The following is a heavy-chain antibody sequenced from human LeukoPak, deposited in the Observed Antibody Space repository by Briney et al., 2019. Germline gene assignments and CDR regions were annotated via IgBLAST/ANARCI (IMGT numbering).Heavy chain of an antibody. Sequence: SETLSLTCAVYGGSFSGYYWSWLRQPPGKGLEWIGEINHSGSTNYNPSLKSRVTISVDTSKNQFSLKLSSVTAADTAVYYCARGRSGGSPTGLFDYWGQGTLVTVSS. CDR2: INHSGST. D-gene: IGHD2-15*01. V-gene: IGHV4-34*01. J-gene: IGHJ4*02. CDR1: GGSFSGYY. CDR3: ARGRSGGSPTGLFDY.